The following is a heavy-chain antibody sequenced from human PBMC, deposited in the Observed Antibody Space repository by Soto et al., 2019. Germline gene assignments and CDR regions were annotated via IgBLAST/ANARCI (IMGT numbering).Heavy chain of an antibody. CDR1: GCTFSSYA. D-gene: IGHD3-22*01. J-gene: IGHJ4*02. CDR3: ARFRGNYYDSSGYAPLDY. Sequence: VASVKVSCKASGCTFSSYAISWVRQAPGQGLEWMGGIIPIFGTANYAQKFQGRVTITADESTSTAYMELSSLRSEDTAVYYCARFRGNYYDSSGYAPLDYWGQGTLVTVSS. V-gene: IGHV1-69*13. CDR2: IIPIFGTA.